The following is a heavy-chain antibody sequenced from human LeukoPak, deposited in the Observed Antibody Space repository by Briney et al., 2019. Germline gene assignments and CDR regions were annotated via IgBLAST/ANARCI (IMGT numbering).Heavy chain of an antibody. CDR2: ISGTGGTT. V-gene: IGHV3-23*01. Sequence: GGSLRLSCAASGFTFSNYGMNWVRQAPGKGLEWVSRISGTGGTTFYADSVKGRFTISRDNSKNTLYLQMNSLRAEDTAVYYCARGSPELSWDYWGQGTLVTVSS. CDR3: ARGSPELSWDY. CDR1: GFTFSNYG. D-gene: IGHD3-10*01. J-gene: IGHJ4*02.